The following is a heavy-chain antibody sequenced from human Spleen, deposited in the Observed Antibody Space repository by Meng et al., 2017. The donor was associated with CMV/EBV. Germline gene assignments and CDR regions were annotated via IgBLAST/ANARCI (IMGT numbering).Heavy chain of an antibody. D-gene: IGHD3-10*01. CDR3: SRDGNYYGAGNGFYY. J-gene: IGHJ4*02. CDR2: INPSGGRT. CDR1: GYIFTSYY. Sequence: SGYIFTSYYMHWVRQARGQALEWLGMINPSGGRTTYAQKAQGRVTMTSDTSTSTVYMELSSLRSEDTAVYFCSRDGNYYGAGNGFYYWGQGTLVTVSS. V-gene: IGHV1-46*01.